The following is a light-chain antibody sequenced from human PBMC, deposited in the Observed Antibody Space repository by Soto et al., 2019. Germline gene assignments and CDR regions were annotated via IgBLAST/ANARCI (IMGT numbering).Light chain of an antibody. CDR3: QQYNNWPPGT. V-gene: IGKV3-15*01. Sequence: EIVMTQSPATLSVSLGERATLTCRASQSVSSNLAWYQQKPGQAPRLLIYGASTRATGIPARFSGSGSWTEFTLTISSLQSEDFAVYYCQQYNNWPPGTFGQGTKVDIK. CDR2: GAS. J-gene: IGKJ1*01. CDR1: QSVSSN.